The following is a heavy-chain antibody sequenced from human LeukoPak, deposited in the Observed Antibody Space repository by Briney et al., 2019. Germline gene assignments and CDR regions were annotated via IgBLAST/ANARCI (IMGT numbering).Heavy chain of an antibody. J-gene: IGHJ2*01. CDR2: ISSDGSIT. CDR1: GFTFSSNW. CDR3: ARDPGSDWRDWHFDL. V-gene: IGHV3-74*01. Sequence: PGGSLRLSCAASGFTFSSNWMHWVRQAPGKGLVWVSRISSDGSITDYADSVKGRFTISRDNAKNTLYMQMDSLRVEDTAVYYCARDPGSDWRDWHFDLWGRGTLVTVSS. D-gene: IGHD1-1*01.